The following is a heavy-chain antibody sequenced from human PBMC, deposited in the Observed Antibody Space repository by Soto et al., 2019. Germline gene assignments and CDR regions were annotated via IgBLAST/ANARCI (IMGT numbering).Heavy chain of an antibody. CDR2: INAGNGNT. V-gene: IGHV1-3*01. J-gene: IGHJ4*02. CDR1: GYTFTSYA. CDR3: ARGPLLYGDYENFDY. D-gene: IGHD4-17*01. Sequence: ASVKVSCKASGYTFTSYAMHWVRQAPGQRLEWMGWINAGNGNTKYSQKFQGRVTITRDTSASTAYMELSSLRSEDTAVYYCARGPLLYGDYENFDYWGQGTLVTVSS.